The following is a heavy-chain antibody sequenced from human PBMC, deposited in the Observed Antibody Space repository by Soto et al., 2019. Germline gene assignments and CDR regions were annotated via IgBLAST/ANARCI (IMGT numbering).Heavy chain of an antibody. D-gene: IGHD6-19*01. CDR1: GGTFNTYT. CDR2: IIPILGIA. V-gene: IGHV1-69*02. Sequence: QVQLVQSGAEVTKPGSSVKVSCKASGGTFNTYTISWVRQAPGQGLEWMGRIIPILGIAKYAQKFQGRVTITADKSTSAAYVELSSLRSEDTAVYYCAREIAVAGKTSDGFDIWGQGTMVTVSS. J-gene: IGHJ3*02. CDR3: AREIAVAGKTSDGFDI.